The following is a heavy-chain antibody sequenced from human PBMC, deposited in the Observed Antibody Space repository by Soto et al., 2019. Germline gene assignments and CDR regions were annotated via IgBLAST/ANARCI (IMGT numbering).Heavy chain of an antibody. D-gene: IGHD2-15*01. CDR3: ARPRLRGQAAFDI. V-gene: IGHV5-51*01. Sequence: PRDSLKISCKGSGYSVTSYWIGCVRQVPGKGLEWMGSIYPGDSDTRYSPSFQGQVTISADKCISTSYLQWSSLKASPTAMYYSARPRLRGQAAFDIRGQGRMVTVSS. J-gene: IGHJ3*02. CDR2: IYPGDSDT. CDR1: GYSVTSYW.